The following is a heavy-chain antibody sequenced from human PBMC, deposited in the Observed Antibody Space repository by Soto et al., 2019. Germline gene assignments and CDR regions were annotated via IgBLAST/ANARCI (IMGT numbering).Heavy chain of an antibody. D-gene: IGHD6-19*01. J-gene: IGHJ4*02. CDR1: GYTFTNYA. V-gene: IGHV1-3*01. CDR2: INAGNGNT. CDR3: ARVSGWYHLDY. Sequence: GASVKVSCKASGYTFTNYAIHWVRQAPGQRLEWMGWINAGNGNTKYSQKFQGRVTITRDTSAGTAYMELSSLRSEDTAVYYCARVSGWYHLDYWGQGTLVTVSS.